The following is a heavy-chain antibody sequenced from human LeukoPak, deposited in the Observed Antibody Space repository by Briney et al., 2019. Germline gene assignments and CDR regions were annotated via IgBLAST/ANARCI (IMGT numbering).Heavy chain of an antibody. CDR3: ARDPVAVAGVFDY. CDR2: INPSGGST. J-gene: IGHJ4*02. D-gene: IGHD6-19*01. V-gene: IGHV1-46*01. CDR1: GYTFTSYY. Sequence: EASVTVSFKASGYTFTSYYMHWVRQAPGQGLEWMGIINPSGGSTSYAQKFQGRVTMTRDTSTSTVYMELSSLRSEDTAVYYCARDPVAVAGVFDYWGQGTLVTVSS.